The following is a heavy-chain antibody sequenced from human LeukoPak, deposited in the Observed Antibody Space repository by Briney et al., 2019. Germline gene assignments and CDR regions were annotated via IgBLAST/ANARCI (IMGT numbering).Heavy chain of an antibody. D-gene: IGHD5-24*01. CDR2: IYYSGST. Sequence: PSETLSLTCTVSGGSISSYYWSWIGQPPGKGLEWIGYIYYSGSTNYNPSLKSRVTISVDTSKNQFSLKMGSVTAADTAVYYCARARDGHINNWFDPWGQGTLVTVSS. V-gene: IGHV4-59*01. CDR3: ARARDGHINNWFDP. J-gene: IGHJ5*02. CDR1: GGSISSYY.